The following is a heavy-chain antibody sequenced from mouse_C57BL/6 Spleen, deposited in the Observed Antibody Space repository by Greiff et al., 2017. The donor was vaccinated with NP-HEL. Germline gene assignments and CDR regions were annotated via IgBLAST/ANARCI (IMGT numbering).Heavy chain of an antibody. Sequence: EVKVVESGGGLVQPGGSLKLSCAASGFTFSDYYMYWVRQTPEKRLEWVAYISNGGGSTYYLDTVKGRFTISRDNAKNTLYLQMSRLKSEDTAMYYCARHYGYDYNAMDYWGQGTSVTVSS. CDR2: ISNGGGST. CDR1: GFTFSDYY. D-gene: IGHD2-2*01. V-gene: IGHV5-12*01. CDR3: ARHYGYDYNAMDY. J-gene: IGHJ4*01.